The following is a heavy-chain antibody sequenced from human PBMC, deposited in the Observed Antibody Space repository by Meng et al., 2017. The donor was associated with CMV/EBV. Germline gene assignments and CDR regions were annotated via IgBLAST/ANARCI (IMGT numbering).Heavy chain of an antibody. CDR3: AREGGYDFWSGYYFGGEYYGMDV. V-gene: IGHV3-21*01. J-gene: IGHJ6*02. D-gene: IGHD3-3*01. CDR2: ISSSSNFI. Sequence: GGSLRLSCAASGFTFNTYSMNWVRQAPGKGLEWVSSISSSSNFIYYADSVKGRFTISRDNAKNSLYLQVNSLRAGDTAVYYCAREGGYDFWSGYYFGGEYYGMDVWGQGTTVTVSS. CDR1: GFTFNTYS.